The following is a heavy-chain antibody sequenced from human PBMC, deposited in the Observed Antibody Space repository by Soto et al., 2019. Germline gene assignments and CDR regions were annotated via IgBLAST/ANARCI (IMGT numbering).Heavy chain of an antibody. CDR3: AKEGAPAYSNYPGY. J-gene: IGHJ4*02. Sequence: GGSLRLSCAASGFTFSSYAMSWVRQAPGKGLEWVSAISGSGGSTYYADSVKGRFTISRDNSKNTLYLQMNSLRAEDTAVYYCAKEGAPAYSNYPGYWGQGTLVTSPQ. V-gene: IGHV3-23*01. CDR2: ISGSGGST. D-gene: IGHD4-4*01. CDR1: GFTFSSYA.